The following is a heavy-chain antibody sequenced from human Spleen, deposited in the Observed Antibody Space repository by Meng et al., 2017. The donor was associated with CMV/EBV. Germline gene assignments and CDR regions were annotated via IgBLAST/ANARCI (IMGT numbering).Heavy chain of an antibody. J-gene: IGHJ4*02. Sequence: GESLKISCEGSRSSFTSHWVGWVRQMPGKGLEWVGSIYPGDSDTRYSPSLQGHVTISADKSITTAYLQWSSLKASDTAMYYCARLGGYCSSTSCYDYWGQGTLVTVSS. CDR2: IYPGDSDT. CDR3: ARLGGYCSSTSCYDY. D-gene: IGHD2-2*01. CDR1: RSSFTSHW. V-gene: IGHV5-51*01.